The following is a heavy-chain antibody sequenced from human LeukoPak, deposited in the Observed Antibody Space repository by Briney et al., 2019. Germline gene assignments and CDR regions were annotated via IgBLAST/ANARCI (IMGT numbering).Heavy chain of an antibody. J-gene: IGHJ4*02. CDR2: IYHSGST. CDR1: GYSISSGYY. CDR3: ARDSRSGYYPSFDY. Sequence: SETLSLTCTVSGYSISSGYYWGWIRQPPGKGLEWIGSIYHSGSTYYNPSLKSRVTISVDTSKNQFSLKLSSVTAADTAVYYCARDSRSGYYPSFDYWGQGTLVTVSS. D-gene: IGHD3-9*01. V-gene: IGHV4-38-2*02.